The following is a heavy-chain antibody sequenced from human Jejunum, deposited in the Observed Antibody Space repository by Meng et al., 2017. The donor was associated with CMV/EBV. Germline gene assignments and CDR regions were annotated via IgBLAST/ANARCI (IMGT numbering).Heavy chain of an antibody. J-gene: IGHJ4*02. V-gene: IGHV4-4*02. Sequence: GVSLSTTDWFVWVRQSPGKGPEWIGEIYDTGRTNDNPSLKSRLTISVDKSKNQVSLNLSSMTAADTAVYYCATARRGCSTDSCYLENWGQGTLVTVSS. CDR2: IYDTGRT. D-gene: IGHD2-8*02. CDR3: ATARRGCSTDSCYLEN. CDR1: GVSLSTTDW.